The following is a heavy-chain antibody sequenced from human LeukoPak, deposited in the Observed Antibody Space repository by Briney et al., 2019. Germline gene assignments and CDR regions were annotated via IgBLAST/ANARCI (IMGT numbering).Heavy chain of an antibody. V-gene: IGHV3-30*03. D-gene: IGHD5-18*01. J-gene: IGHJ4*02. CDR2: ILYDGSIT. Sequence: GRSLRLSCAASGXTFSSYGMHWVRQAPGKGLEWVAVILYDGSITYYADSVKGRFTVSKDNSKNTLYLQMNTLRAEDTAVYYCARDLHDRYTFDYWGQGTLVTVSS. CDR3: ARDLHDRYTFDY. CDR1: GXTFSSYG.